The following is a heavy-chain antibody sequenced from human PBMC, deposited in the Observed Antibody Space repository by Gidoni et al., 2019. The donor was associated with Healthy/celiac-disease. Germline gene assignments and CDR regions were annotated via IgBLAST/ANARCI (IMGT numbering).Heavy chain of an antibody. CDR2: IFSNDEK. Sequence: QVTLKESGPVLVKPTETLTLTCTVSGFSLSNARMGVSWIRQPPGKALEWLAHIFSNDEKSYSTSLKSRLTISKDTSKSQVVLTMTNMDPVDTATYNCAREWGYCTNGVCYTSNWFDPWGQGTLVTVSS. J-gene: IGHJ5*02. CDR1: GFSLSNARMG. CDR3: AREWGYCTNGVCYTSNWFDP. D-gene: IGHD2-8*01. V-gene: IGHV2-26*01.